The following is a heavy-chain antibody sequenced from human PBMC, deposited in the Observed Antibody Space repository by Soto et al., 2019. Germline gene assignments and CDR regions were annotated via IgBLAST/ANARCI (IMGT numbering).Heavy chain of an antibody. CDR3: ARGVWRILTGSYYYGMDV. D-gene: IGHD3-9*01. Sequence: QVQLQESGPGLVKPSETLSLTCTVSGDSISTYYWSWIRQPPGKGLEWIGYIYHTGSTNYNPSLKSRVTIPLDTSKNQFSLKLSSVTAADTAVYYCARGVWRILTGSYYYGMDVWGQGTTVTVSS. CDR2: IYHTGST. V-gene: IGHV4-59*08. CDR1: GDSISTYY. J-gene: IGHJ6*02.